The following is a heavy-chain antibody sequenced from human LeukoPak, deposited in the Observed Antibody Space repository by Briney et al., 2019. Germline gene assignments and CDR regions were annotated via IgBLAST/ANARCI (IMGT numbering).Heavy chain of an antibody. D-gene: IGHD5-12*01. V-gene: IGHV3-21*01. CDR1: GFTFSSYS. CDR3: ARVGGGYSAYYYCMDV. J-gene: IGHJ6*02. Sequence: PGGSLRLSCAASGFTFSSYSMTWVRQAPGKGLEWVSSISSSSSYIYYADSVKGRFTISRDNAKNSLYLQMNSLRAEDTAVYYCARVGGGYSAYYYCMDVGGQGTTVTVSS. CDR2: ISSSSSYI.